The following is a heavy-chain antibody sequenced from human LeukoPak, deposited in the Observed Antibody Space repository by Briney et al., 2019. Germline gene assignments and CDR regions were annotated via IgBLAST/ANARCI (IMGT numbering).Heavy chain of an antibody. Sequence: GGSLRLSCAASGFTFSSYSMNWVRQAPGKGLEWVSSISSSSSYIYYADSVKGRFTISRDNAKNSLYLQMNSLRAEDTAVYYCASSPRYCSGGSCYSTPFDYWSQGTLVTVSS. CDR3: ASSPRYCSGGSCYSTPFDY. V-gene: IGHV3-21*01. J-gene: IGHJ4*02. D-gene: IGHD2-15*01. CDR1: GFTFSSYS. CDR2: ISSSSSYI.